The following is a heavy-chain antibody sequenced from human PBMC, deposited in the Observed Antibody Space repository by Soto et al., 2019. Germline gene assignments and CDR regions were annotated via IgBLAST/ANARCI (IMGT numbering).Heavy chain of an antibody. J-gene: IGHJ4*02. CDR1: GYTFTNYV. CDR2: INAASGNT. V-gene: IGHV1-3*01. D-gene: IGHD6-6*01. Sequence: GASVKVSCKASGYTFTNYVMYWVRQAPGQSLEWVGWINAASGNTKYSQKFQDRVTLTRDTSATTVFMEMSSLEASDTAMYYCATYRVGPKFPSEYSSSSLPDYWGQGTLVTVSS. CDR3: ATYRVGPKFPSEYSSSSLPDY.